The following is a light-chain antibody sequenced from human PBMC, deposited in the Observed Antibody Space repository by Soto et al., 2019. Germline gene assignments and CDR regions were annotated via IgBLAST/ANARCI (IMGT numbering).Light chain of an antibody. CDR1: QGITNY. CDR3: QRYISAPFT. CDR2: AAS. Sequence: DIQLTQSPSSLSASVGDRVTITCRATQGITNYLAWYQQKPGKVPKLLIYAASTLQSGVPSRFSGSGSGTDFTLTISSLQPEDVATYYCQRYISAPFTFGPGTNVDIK. V-gene: IGKV1-27*01. J-gene: IGKJ3*01.